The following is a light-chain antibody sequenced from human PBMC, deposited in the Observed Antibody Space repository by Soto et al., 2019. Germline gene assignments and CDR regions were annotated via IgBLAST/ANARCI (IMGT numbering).Light chain of an antibody. CDR1: QSISNF. CDR2: RAS. V-gene: IGKV1-5*03. J-gene: IGKJ2*01. CDR3: QQYKSYPYT. Sequence: DIQMTQSPSTLSASVGDRVTFTCRASQSISNFLAWYQQKPGKAPNLLIFRASDLETGVPSRFSRRGSGTDFSLTIASLQPDDFATYYCQQYKSYPYTFGQGTKLEIK.